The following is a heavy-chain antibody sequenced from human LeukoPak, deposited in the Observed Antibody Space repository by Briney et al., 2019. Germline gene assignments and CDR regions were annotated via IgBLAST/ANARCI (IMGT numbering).Heavy chain of an antibody. CDR3: ARALANYYYDSSGTCLDP. V-gene: IGHV1-46*01. J-gene: IGHJ5*02. Sequence: ASVKVSCKASGYTFTGYYMHWVRQAPGRGLEWMGIINPSGGSTSYAQKFQGRVTMTRDTSTSTVYMELSSLRSEDTAVYYCARALANYYYDSSGTCLDPWGQGTLVTVSS. CDR1: GYTFTGYY. D-gene: IGHD3-22*01. CDR2: INPSGGST.